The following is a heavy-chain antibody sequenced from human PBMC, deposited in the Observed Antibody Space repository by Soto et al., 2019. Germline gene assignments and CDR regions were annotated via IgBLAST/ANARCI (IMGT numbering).Heavy chain of an antibody. D-gene: IGHD4-17*01. CDR1: GGSISSSSYY. Sequence: LSLTCTVSGGSISSSSYYWGWIRQPPGKGLEWIGSIYYSGSTYYNPSLKSRVTISVDTSKNQFSLKLSSVTAADTAVYYCARHRNGDYIDIDYWGQGTLVTVSS. V-gene: IGHV4-39*01. CDR3: ARHRNGDYIDIDY. J-gene: IGHJ4*02. CDR2: IYYSGST.